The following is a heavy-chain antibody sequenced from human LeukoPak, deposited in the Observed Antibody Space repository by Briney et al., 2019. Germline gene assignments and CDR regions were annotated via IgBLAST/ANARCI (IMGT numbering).Heavy chain of an antibody. Sequence: PSETLSLTCTVSGGSISSGSYYWSWIRQPAGKGLEWIGRIYTSGSTNYNPSLKSRVTISVDTSKNQFSLKLSSVTAADTAVYYCARWAYDFWSGQQDYWGQGTLVTVSS. CDR2: IYTSGST. CDR3: ARWAYDFWSGQQDY. CDR1: GGSISSGSYY. V-gene: IGHV4-61*02. D-gene: IGHD3-3*01. J-gene: IGHJ4*02.